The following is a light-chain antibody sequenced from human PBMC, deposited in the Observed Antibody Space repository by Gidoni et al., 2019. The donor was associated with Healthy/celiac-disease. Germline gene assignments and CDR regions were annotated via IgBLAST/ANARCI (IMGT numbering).Light chain of an antibody. CDR1: QSISSW. V-gene: IGKV1-5*01. CDR3: QQYNSYSRT. J-gene: IGKJ1*01. CDR2: DAS. Sequence: DSQMTQSPSTLSASVGDRVTITCRASQSISSWLDWYQQKPGKAPKLLIYDASSLESGVPSRFSGSGSGTEFTLTISSLHPDDFATYYCQQYNSYSRTFGQGTKVEIK.